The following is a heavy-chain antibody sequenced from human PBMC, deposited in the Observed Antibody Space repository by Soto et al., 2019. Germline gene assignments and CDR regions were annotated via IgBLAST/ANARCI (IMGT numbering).Heavy chain of an antibody. CDR3: ARYTSSSWFLNWFDP. V-gene: IGHV4-39*01. D-gene: IGHD6-13*01. CDR2: TYYSGST. Sequence: SETLSLTCTVSGGSIISSSYYWFCIRQPPGKGLEWIGGTYYSGSTYYNPSLKSRVTISVDTSKNQFSLKLSSVAAADTAVYYCARYTSSSWFLNWFDPWGQGTLVTVSS. J-gene: IGHJ5*02. CDR1: GGSIISSSYY.